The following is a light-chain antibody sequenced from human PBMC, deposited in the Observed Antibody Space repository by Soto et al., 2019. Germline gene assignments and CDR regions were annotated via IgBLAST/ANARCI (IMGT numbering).Light chain of an antibody. J-gene: IGLJ2*01. CDR3: QVWDSTSDHVV. Sequence: VLTQPPSVSVAPGQTATITCGGDNIGRKSVHWYQQKPGQAPVLIVYDNSDRPSGIPGRFSGSNSGNTATLTISRAEAGDEADYYCQVWDSTSDHVVFGGGTKVTVL. CDR2: DNS. CDR1: NIGRKS. V-gene: IGLV3-21*02.